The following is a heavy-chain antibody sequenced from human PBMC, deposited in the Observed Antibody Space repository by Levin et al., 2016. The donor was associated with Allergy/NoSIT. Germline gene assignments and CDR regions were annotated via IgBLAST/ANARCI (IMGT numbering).Heavy chain of an antibody. J-gene: IGHJ6*02. CDR2: IFYNGST. CDR3: ARGPGTNSYYYGMDV. V-gene: IGHV4-39*07. Sequence: WIRQPPGKGLEWIGNIFYNGSTYYNPSLNSRVTISLDTSKNQFSLKLSSVTAADTAVYYCARGPGTNSYYYGMDVWGQGTTVTVSS. D-gene: IGHD3-10*01.